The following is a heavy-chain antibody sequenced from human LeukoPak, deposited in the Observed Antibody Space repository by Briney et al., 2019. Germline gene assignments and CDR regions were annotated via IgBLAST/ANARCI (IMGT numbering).Heavy chain of an antibody. V-gene: IGHV3-72*01. CDR3: ARISGRYDFDY. D-gene: IGHD1-26*01. J-gene: IGHJ4*02. Sequence: SGGSLRLSCAASGFTFSNAWMSWVRQAPGKGLEWVGRTRKKANSYTTEYAASVKGRFTISRDDSKNSLYLQMNSLKTEDTAVYYCARISGRYDFDYWGQGTLVTVSS. CDR2: TRKKANSYTT. CDR1: GFTFSNAW.